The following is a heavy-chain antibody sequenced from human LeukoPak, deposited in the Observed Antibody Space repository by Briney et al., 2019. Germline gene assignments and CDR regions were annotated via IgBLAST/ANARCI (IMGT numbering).Heavy chain of an antibody. Sequence: GESLKISCKGSGYSFITYWISWVRHMRGKGLEWMGRIDPTDSSTKYSPSFQGHVTISADKSISTAYLQWRSLKASDTAMYYCATHYGSGTYKLGYWGQGTLVTVSS. D-gene: IGHD3-10*01. CDR2: IDPTDSST. V-gene: IGHV5-10-1*01. J-gene: IGHJ4*02. CDR1: GYSFITYW. CDR3: ATHYGSGTYKLGY.